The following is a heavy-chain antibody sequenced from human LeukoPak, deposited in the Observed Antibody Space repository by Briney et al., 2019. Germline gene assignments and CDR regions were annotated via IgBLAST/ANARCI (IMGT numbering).Heavy chain of an antibody. CDR2: INTNTGNP. CDR3: ARDSATDIPPNWFDP. V-gene: IGHV7-4-1*02. J-gene: IGHJ5*02. D-gene: IGHD3-10*01. Sequence: GASVKVSCKASGYTFTSYAMNWVRQAPGQGLEWMGWINTNTGNPTYAQGFTGRFVFSLDTSVSTAYLQISSLKAEDTAVYYCARDSATDIPPNWFDPWGQGTLVTVSS. CDR1: GYTFTSYA.